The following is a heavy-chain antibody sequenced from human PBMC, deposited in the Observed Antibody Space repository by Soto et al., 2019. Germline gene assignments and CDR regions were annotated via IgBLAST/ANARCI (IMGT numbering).Heavy chain of an antibody. CDR2: IFNSGTT. CDR3: ALALGPTTGLDY. J-gene: IGHJ4*02. V-gene: IGHV4-31*02. Sequence: PSETLSLTCSVSGASTVSHYHWTWIRQPPGKGLEWMGYIFNSGTTFYNPSLTSRLSISMDTSGNHFSLELRSVTAADTAVYYCALALGPTTGLDYWGQGTLVTVYS. CDR1: GASTVSHYH. D-gene: IGHD1-26*01.